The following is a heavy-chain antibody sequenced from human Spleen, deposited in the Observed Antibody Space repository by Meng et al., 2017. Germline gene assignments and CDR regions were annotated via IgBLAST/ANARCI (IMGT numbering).Heavy chain of an antibody. CDR3: ARGVTMILLGYYGMDV. Sequence: VKVSCKASGYTFTSYDINWVRQATGQGLEWMGWMNPNSGNTGYAQKFQGRVTITRNTSISTAYMELSSLRSEDTAVYYCARGVTMILLGYYGMDVWGQGATVTVSS. CDR2: MNPNSGNT. D-gene: IGHD3-22*01. J-gene: IGHJ6*02. V-gene: IGHV1-8*03. CDR1: GYTFTSYD.